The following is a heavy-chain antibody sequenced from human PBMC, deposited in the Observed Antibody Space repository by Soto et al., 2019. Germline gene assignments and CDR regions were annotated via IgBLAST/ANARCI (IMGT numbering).Heavy chain of an antibody. CDR1: GFTFSIHG. CDR2: IWYDGSNK. D-gene: IGHD1-26*01. Sequence: QVQLVESGGCVVQPGRSLRVSCAASGFTFSIHGMHWVRQAPGKGLEWVAVIWYDGSNKYYGQAVKGRFIMCRDNTKNTEDLQLNSLRAEDTAIYSLARWEPDKVLDFWGQGTLVTVSS. J-gene: IGHJ4*02. V-gene: IGHV3-33*01. CDR3: ARWEPDKVLDF.